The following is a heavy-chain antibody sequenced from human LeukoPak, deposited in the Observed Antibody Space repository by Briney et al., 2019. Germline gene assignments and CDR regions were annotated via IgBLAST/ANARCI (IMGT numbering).Heavy chain of an antibody. V-gene: IGHV4-34*01. CDR3: ARWPFLGWLRSYYFDY. CDR1: GGSFSGYY. D-gene: IGHD5-12*01. Sequence: PSETLSLTCAVYGGSFSGYYWSWIRQPPGKGLEWIGVINHSGSTNYNPSLKSRVTISVDTSKNQFSLKLSSVTAADTAVYYCARWPFLGWLRSYYFDYWGQGTLVTVSS. CDR2: INHSGST. J-gene: IGHJ4*02.